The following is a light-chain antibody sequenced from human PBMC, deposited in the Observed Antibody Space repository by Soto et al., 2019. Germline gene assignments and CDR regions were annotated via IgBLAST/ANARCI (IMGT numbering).Light chain of an antibody. CDR1: QNVSSNY. J-gene: IGKJ2*01. CDR2: GAF. CDR3: QYYGGYYGSSPRYT. V-gene: IGKV3-20*01. Sequence: EIVLTHSPGTLSLSPGERATLSCRASQNVSSNYLAWYQQRPGQAPRLLMYGAFIMATGITDRISGSGSGTDFTVTISRLEPEDFAVYYCQYYGGYYGSSPRYTFGQGTKVDIK.